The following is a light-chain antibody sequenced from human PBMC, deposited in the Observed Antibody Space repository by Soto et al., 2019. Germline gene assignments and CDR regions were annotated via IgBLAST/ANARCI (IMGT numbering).Light chain of an antibody. Sequence: QTVVTQPPSVSGAPGQRVTISCTGSSSNIGAGYDVHWYQQLPGTAPKLLIYGNSNRPSGVPERFSGSKSGTSASLAITGLRAEDEADYYCQSYDGSLSGWVFGGGTQLTVL. CDR3: QSYDGSLSGWV. J-gene: IGLJ3*02. V-gene: IGLV1-40*01. CDR1: SSNIGAGYD. CDR2: GNS.